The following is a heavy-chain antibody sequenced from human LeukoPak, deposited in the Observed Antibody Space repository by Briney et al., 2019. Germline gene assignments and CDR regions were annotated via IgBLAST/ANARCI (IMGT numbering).Heavy chain of an antibody. CDR3: ATMTIFYAFDI. CDR1: GGSISSSRYS. V-gene: IGHV4-39*01. J-gene: IGHJ3*02. CDR2: IYYSGST. Sequence: SETLSLTCTVSGGSISSSRYSWGWIRQPPGKGLEWIGSIYYSGSTYYNPSLKSRVTISVDTPKNQFSLKLSSETAADTAVYYCATMTIFYAFDIWGQGTMVTVSS. D-gene: IGHD5-24*01.